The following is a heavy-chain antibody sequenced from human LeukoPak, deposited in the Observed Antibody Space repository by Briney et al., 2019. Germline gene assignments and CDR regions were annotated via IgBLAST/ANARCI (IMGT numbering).Heavy chain of an antibody. V-gene: IGHV4-59*01. CDR1: GGSISSYY. CDR2: IYYSGST. Sequence: PSETLSLTCTVSGGSISSYYWSWIRQPPGKGLEWIGYIYYSGSTNYNPSLKSRVTISVDTSKNQFSLKLSSVTAADTAVYYCATTYYYDSSGYYNDAFDIWGQGTMVTVS. D-gene: IGHD3-22*01. J-gene: IGHJ3*02. CDR3: ATTYYYDSSGYYNDAFDI.